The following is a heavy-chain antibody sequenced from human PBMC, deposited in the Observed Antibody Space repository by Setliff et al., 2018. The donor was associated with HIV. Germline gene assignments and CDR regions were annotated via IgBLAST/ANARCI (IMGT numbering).Heavy chain of an antibody. CDR2: IYYTGFA. D-gene: IGHD1-1*01. J-gene: IGHJ4*02. V-gene: IGHV4-39*02. CDR1: GDPISSGSYF. CDR3: TRVGRGDPAMATTRIDY. Sequence: PSETLSLTCSVSGDPISSGSYFWGWIRQTPGKGLEWIGNIYYTGFAYYNPSLKSRVTISLDTSKTHFFLNLTSVTDADTAVYFCTRVGRGDPAMATTRIDYWGQGKLVTVSS.